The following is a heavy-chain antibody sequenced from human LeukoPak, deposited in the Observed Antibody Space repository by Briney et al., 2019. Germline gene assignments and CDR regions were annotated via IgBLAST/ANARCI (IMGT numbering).Heavy chain of an antibody. J-gene: IGHJ3*02. CDR1: GGTFSSYA. Sequence: SVKVSCKASGGTFSSYAISWVRQAPGQGLEWMGGIIPIFGTANYAQKFQGRVTITADESTSTAYMELSSLRSEDTAVYYCAREGYCSSTSCYTSDAFDTWGQGTMVTVSS. CDR3: AREGYCSSTSCYTSDAFDT. V-gene: IGHV1-69*13. CDR2: IIPIFGTA. D-gene: IGHD2-2*02.